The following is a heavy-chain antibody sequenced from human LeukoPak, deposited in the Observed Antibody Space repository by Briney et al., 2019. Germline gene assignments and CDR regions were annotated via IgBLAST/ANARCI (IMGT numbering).Heavy chain of an antibody. Sequence: SETLSLTCTVSGGSISSRGYYWGWIRQPPGKGLEWIASIYYSGSTYYNPSLKSRVTISVDTSKNQLSLKLSSLTAADTAVYYCARHEYSGSYYGLSWFDPWGQGTLVTVSS. J-gene: IGHJ5*02. D-gene: IGHD1-26*01. CDR3: ARHEYSGSYYGLSWFDP. CDR1: GGSISSRGYY. CDR2: IYYSGST. V-gene: IGHV4-39*01.